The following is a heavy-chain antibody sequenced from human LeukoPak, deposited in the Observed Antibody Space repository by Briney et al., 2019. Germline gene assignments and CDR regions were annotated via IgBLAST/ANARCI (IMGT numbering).Heavy chain of an antibody. CDR1: GGSISSYY. Sequence: SETLSLTCTVSGGSISSYYWSWIRQPPGKGLEWIGYIYYSGSTTYNPSLKSRVTISVDTSKNQFSLKLSPVTAADTAVYYCAAQSASYSSSPGDYWGQGTLVTVSS. CDR3: AAQSASYSSSPGDY. J-gene: IGHJ4*02. V-gene: IGHV4-59*08. CDR2: IYYSGST. D-gene: IGHD6-13*01.